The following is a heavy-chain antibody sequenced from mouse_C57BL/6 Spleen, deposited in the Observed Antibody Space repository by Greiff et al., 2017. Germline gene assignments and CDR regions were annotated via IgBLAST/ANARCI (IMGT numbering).Heavy chain of an antibody. Sequence: EVKVVESGGGLVQPKGSLKLSCAASGFSFNTYAMNWVRQAPGKGLEWVARIRSKSNNYATYYADSVKDRFTISRDDSESMLYLQMNNLKTEDTAMYYCVRHGYYAMDYWGQGTSVTVSS. CDR2: IRSKSNNYAT. J-gene: IGHJ4*01. CDR1: GFSFNTYA. V-gene: IGHV10-1*01. CDR3: VRHGYYAMDY.